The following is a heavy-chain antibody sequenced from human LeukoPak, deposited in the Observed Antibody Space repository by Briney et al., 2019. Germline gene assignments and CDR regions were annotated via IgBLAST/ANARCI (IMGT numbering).Heavy chain of an antibody. V-gene: IGHV3-30*02. D-gene: IGHD3-3*01. Sequence: TGGSLRLSCAASGFTFSSYGMHWVRQAPGKGLEWVAFIRYDGSNKYYADSVKGRFTISRDNSKNTLYLQMNSLRAEDTAVYYCAKDIKDDFWSGGFDPWGQGTLVTVSS. CDR1: GFTFSSYG. J-gene: IGHJ5*02. CDR2: IRYDGSNK. CDR3: AKDIKDDFWSGGFDP.